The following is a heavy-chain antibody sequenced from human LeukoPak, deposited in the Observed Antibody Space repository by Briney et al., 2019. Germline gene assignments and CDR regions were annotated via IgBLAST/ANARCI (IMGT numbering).Heavy chain of an antibody. D-gene: IGHD2-2*01. CDR1: GLTFSIDW. V-gene: IGHV3-7*01. J-gene: IGHJ4*01. CDR2: IKEDGKEK. CDR3: ARDPVPAAARHFDY. Sequence: GGSLRLSCAALGLTFSIDWMRWVRQAPGKGLEWVASIKEDGKEKYYVDSVRGRFTISRDNSENTLYLQVNSLRPEDTGVYYCARDPVPAAARHFDYWGQGTLVTVSS.